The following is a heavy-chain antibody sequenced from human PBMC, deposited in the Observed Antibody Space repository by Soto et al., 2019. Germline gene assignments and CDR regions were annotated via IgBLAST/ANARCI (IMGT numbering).Heavy chain of an antibody. CDR1: GFSLSTSGMR. CDR3: ARVSYSSGLEV. J-gene: IGHJ6*01. CDR2: IDWDDDK. D-gene: IGHD6-19*01. V-gene: IGHV2-70*04. Sequence: SVPTLVNPTQTLTLTCTFSGFSLSTSGMRVSWIRQPPGKALEWLARIDWDDDKFYSTSLKTRLTISKDTSKNQVVLTMTNMDPVDTATYYCARVSYSSGLEVLGQGTTVTVSS.